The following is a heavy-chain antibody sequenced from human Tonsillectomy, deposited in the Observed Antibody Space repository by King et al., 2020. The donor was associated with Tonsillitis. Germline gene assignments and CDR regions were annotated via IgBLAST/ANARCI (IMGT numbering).Heavy chain of an antibody. D-gene: IGHD3-22*01. CDR1: GFSFSNNW. J-gene: IGHJ4*02. CDR3: VKDSSGSY. Sequence: DVQLVESGGGLVQPGGSLRLSCAASGFSFSNNWMQWVRQAPGKGLVGVSRINDDGSTTLYADSVKGRFTVSRDNAKNTLYLQMNRLRAEDTAVYYCVKDSSGSYWGQGTLVTVSS. V-gene: IGHV3-74*03. CDR2: INDDGSTT.